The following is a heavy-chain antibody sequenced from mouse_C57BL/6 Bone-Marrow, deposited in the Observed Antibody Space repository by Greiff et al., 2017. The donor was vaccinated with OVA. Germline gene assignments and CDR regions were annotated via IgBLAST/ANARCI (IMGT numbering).Heavy chain of an antibody. CDR2: FHPYNDDT. J-gene: IGHJ3*01. V-gene: IGHV1-47*01. CDR1: GYTFTTYP. D-gene: IGHD2-5*01. Sequence: QVQLQQSGAEPVKPGASVKMSCKASGYTFTTYPIEWMKQNHGKSLEWIGNFHPYNDDTKYNEKFKGKATLTVEKSSSTVYLELSRLTSDDSAVYYCAVMRSNSSWFAYWGQGTLVTVSA. CDR3: AVMRSNSSWFAY.